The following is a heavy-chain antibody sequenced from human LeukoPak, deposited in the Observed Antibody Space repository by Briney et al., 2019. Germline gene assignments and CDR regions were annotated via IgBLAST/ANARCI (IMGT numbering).Heavy chain of an antibody. D-gene: IGHD1-1*01. Sequence: SVKVSCKASGGTFSSYAICWVRQAPGQGLEWMGRIIPILGIANYAQKFQGRVTITADKSTSTAYMELSSLRSEDTAVYYCASNDDGENWFDPWGQGTLVTVSS. CDR2: IIPILGIA. V-gene: IGHV1-69*04. CDR3: ASNDDGENWFDP. J-gene: IGHJ5*02. CDR1: GGTFSSYA.